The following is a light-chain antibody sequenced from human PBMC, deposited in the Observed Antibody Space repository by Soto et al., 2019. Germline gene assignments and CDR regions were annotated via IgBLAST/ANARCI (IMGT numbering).Light chain of an antibody. CDR3: QQYGSSPIP. V-gene: IGKV3-20*01. Sequence: ETVVTQAPGTLSLSPGARATVSPRASRRGSSSSLAWYQQRPGQAPRLLIYGTSSRATGIPDRFSGSGSGTDFTLTISRLEPEDFAVYYCQQYGSSPIPFGQGTRLAIK. CDR1: RRGSSSS. CDR2: GTS. J-gene: IGKJ5*01.